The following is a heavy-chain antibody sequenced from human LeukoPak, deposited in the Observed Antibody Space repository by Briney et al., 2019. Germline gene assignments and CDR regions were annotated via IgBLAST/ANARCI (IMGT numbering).Heavy chain of an antibody. J-gene: IGHJ4*02. CDR1: GGTFSSYA. Sequence: ASVKVSCKASGGTFSSYAISWVRQAPGQGLEWMGRIIPIFGTANYAQKFQGRVTITTDESTSTAYMELSSLRSEDTAVYYCARAAGDIAAPDYWGQGTLVTVSS. V-gene: IGHV1-69*05. CDR3: ARAAGDIAAPDY. D-gene: IGHD6-13*01. CDR2: IIPIFGTA.